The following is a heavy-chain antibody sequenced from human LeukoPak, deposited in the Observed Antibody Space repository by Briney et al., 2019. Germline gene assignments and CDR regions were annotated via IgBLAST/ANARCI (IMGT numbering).Heavy chain of an antibody. CDR2: IGPDGSET. Sequence: PGGSLRVSCAASGFSFSSKWMSWFRQAPGKGPEWVAHIGPDGSETYYVDSALGRFTISRDNAKNSVYLEMNSLRAEDTAVYYCATMVSISGDSWGQGTLVTVSS. V-gene: IGHV3-7*01. CDR1: GFSFSSKW. CDR3: ATMVSISGDS. D-gene: IGHD2-8*01. J-gene: IGHJ5*01.